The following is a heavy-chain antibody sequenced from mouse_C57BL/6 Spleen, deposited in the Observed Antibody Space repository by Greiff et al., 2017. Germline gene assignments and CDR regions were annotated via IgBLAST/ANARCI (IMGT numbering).Heavy chain of an antibody. CDR1: FYSITSGYY. Sequence: EVQRVESGPGLVPPSHPLSLPFSFTFYSITSGYYWNWIRQFPGNKLEWMGYISYDGSNNYNPSLKNRISITRDTSKNQFFLKLNSVTTEDTATYYCARDRSRYFDVWGTGTTVTVSS. V-gene: IGHV3-6*01. J-gene: IGHJ1*03. CDR3: ARDRSRYFDV. CDR2: ISYDGSN.